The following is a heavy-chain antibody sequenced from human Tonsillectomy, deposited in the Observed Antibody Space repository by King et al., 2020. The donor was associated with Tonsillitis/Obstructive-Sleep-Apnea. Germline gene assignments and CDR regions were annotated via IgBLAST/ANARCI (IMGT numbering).Heavy chain of an antibody. J-gene: IGHJ4*02. Sequence: VQLVESGGGVVQPGRSLRLSCAASGFTFSSYGMHWVRQAPGKGLEGVAVIWYDGSNKYYADSVKGRFTISRDNSKNTLYLQMNSLRAEDTAVYYCARDSGVYFDYWGQGTLVTVSS. CDR2: IWYDGSNK. D-gene: IGHD7-27*01. CDR1: GFTFSSYG. V-gene: IGHV3-33*01. CDR3: ARDSGVYFDY.